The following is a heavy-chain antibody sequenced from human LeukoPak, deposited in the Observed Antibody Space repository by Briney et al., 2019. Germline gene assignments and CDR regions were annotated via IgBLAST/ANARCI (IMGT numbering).Heavy chain of an antibody. Sequence: PSETLSLTCTVSGGSISSYYWSWIRQPPGEGLEWIGYIYYSGSTNYNPSLKSRDTISVDTSKNQFSLKLSSVTAADTAVYYCARLHSSSWYSFDYWGQGTLVTVSS. V-gene: IGHV4-59*01. CDR1: GGSISSYY. CDR3: ARLHSSSWYSFDY. J-gene: IGHJ4*02. CDR2: IYYSGST. D-gene: IGHD6-13*01.